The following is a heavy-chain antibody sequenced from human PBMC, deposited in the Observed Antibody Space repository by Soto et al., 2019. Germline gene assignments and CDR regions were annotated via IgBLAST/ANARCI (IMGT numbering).Heavy chain of an antibody. Sequence: EVQLVDSGGGLVQPGGSLRLSCAASGFTFSGNWMHWVRQTPGKGLVWVSRINGDGTTTKFADSVKGRFTISRDNAENMVYLQMNSLRAEDTAVYYCARGVGNSEGNFDFWGQGTLVTVSS. V-gene: IGHV3-74*03. D-gene: IGHD4-4*01. J-gene: IGHJ4*02. CDR2: INGDGTTT. CDR3: ARGVGNSEGNFDF. CDR1: GFTFSGNW.